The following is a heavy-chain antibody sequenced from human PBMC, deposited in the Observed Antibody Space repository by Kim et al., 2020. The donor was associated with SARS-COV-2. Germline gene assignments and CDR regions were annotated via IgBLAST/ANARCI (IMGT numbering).Heavy chain of an antibody. Sequence: GGSLRLSCAASGFTFDDYAMHWVRQAPGKGLEWVSGISWNSGSIGYADSVKGRFTISRDNAKNSLYLQMNSLRAEDTALYYCARAGRYYDSSGYYGPFDYWGQGTLVTVSS. CDR1: GFTFDDYA. D-gene: IGHD3-22*01. CDR2: ISWNSGSI. J-gene: IGHJ4*02. CDR3: ARAGRYYDSSGYYGPFDY. V-gene: IGHV3-9*01.